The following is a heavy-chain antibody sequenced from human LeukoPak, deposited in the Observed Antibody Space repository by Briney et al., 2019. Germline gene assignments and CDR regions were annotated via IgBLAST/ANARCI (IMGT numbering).Heavy chain of an antibody. Sequence: GGSLRLSCAAPGFTFSSYWMHWVRQAPGKGLVWVSRINSDGSSTSHADSVKGRFTISRDNAKNTLYLQMNSLRAEDTAVYYCARSDTYDILNYWGQGTLVTVSS. J-gene: IGHJ4*02. CDR2: INSDGSST. CDR1: GFTFSSYW. D-gene: IGHD3-9*01. CDR3: ARSDTYDILNY. V-gene: IGHV3-74*01.